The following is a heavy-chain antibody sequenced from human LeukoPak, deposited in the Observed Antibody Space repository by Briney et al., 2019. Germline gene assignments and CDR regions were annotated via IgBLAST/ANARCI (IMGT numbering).Heavy chain of an antibody. CDR1: GFTIRSDA. V-gene: IGHV3-23*01. CDR2: ISGSGGIT. Sequence: GGALRLCCAASGFTIRSDAMSWVREAPGEGLEWGSGISGSGGITYYADSVKGRFTISRDNSKNTLYLQMNSLRAEDTAVSYCAKHYDCSGYFYYYYMDVWGKGTTVTVSS. J-gene: IGHJ6*03. CDR3: AKHYDCSGYFYYYYMDV. D-gene: IGHD3-16*01.